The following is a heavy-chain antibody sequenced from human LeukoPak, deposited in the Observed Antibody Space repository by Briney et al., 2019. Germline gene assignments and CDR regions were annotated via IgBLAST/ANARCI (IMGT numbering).Heavy chain of an antibody. CDR2: INHSGST. CDR3: ATKYGDSGNWFDP. D-gene: IGHD4-17*01. Sequence: GSLRLSCAASGFTFSSYEMNWVRQPPGKGLEWIGEINHSGSTNYNPSLKSRVTISVDTSKNQFSLKLSSVTAADTAVYYCATKYGDSGNWFDPWGQGTLVTVSS. V-gene: IGHV4-34*08. CDR1: GFTFSSYE. J-gene: IGHJ5*02.